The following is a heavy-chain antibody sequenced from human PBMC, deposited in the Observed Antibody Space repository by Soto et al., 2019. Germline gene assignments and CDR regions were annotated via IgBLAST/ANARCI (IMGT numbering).Heavy chain of an antibody. Sequence: XSEKVASRASGSRFFTYDISWVRPAPGQGLEWMGWISTYSGDTKDAQKFQGRVTMTTDTSTTTAYLELRSLRSDDTAVYYCARHHGPTTSENWFNHSRQGHLVTFSS. V-gene: IGHV1-18*01. J-gene: IGHJ5*02. CDR2: ISTYSGDT. CDR3: ARHHGPTTSENWFNH. D-gene: IGHD5-12*01. CDR1: GSRFFTYD.